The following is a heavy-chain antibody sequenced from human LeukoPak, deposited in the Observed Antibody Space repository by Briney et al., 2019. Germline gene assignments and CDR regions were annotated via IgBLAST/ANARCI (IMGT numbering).Heavy chain of an antibody. CDR2: IYTSGST. V-gene: IGHV4-61*02. CDR3: ARVGYSSSCWFDP. Sequence: PSQTLSLTCTVSGGSISSGSYYWSWIRQPAGKGLEWIGRIYTSGSTNYNPSLKSRVTISVDTSKNQFSLKLSSVTAAGTAVYYCARVGYSSSCWFDPWGQGTLVTVSS. J-gene: IGHJ5*02. CDR1: GGSISSGSYY. D-gene: IGHD6-6*01.